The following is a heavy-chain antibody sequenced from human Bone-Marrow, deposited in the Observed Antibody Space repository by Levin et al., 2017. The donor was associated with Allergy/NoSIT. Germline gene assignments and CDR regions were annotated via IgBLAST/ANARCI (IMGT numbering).Heavy chain of an antibody. D-gene: IGHD3-10*01. CDR3: ARGVRGVWGGYYFDY. CDR1: GGSVSSGSYY. J-gene: IGHJ4*02. V-gene: IGHV4-61*01. CDR2: IYYSGST. Sequence: ASETLSLTCTVSGGSVSSGSYYWSWIRQPPGKGLEWIGYIYYSGSTNYNPSLKSRVTISVDTSKNQFSLKLSSVTAADTAVYYCARGVRGVWGGYYFDYWGQGTLVTVSS.